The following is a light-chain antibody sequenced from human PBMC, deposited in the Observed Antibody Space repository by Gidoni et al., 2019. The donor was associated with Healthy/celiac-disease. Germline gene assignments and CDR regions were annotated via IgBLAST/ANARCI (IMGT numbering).Light chain of an antibody. CDR1: QSVLYSSNNQNY. J-gene: IGKJ1*01. CDR2: WAS. V-gene: IGKV4-1*01. CDR3: QQYYSTPWT. Sequence: DIVMTQSPDSLAVSLGERATINCKSSQSVLYSSNNQNYLAWYQQKPGQPPKLLIYWASTRESGVPDRFSGSGSGTDFTLTISSRQAEDVAVYYCQQYYSTPWTFXQXTKVEIK.